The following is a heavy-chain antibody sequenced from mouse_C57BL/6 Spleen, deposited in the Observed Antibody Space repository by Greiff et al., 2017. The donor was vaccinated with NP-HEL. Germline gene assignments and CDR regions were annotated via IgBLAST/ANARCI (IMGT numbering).Heavy chain of an antibody. J-gene: IGHJ4*01. CDR1: GYTFTDYY. CDR2: INPNNGGT. D-gene: IGHD1-1*01. Sequence: EVQLQQSGPELVKPGASVKISCKASGYTFTDYYINWVKQSHGKSLEWIGDINPNNGGTSYNQKFKGKATLTVDKSSSTAYMELRSLTSEDSAVYYCARAPNYYGSSYYAMDYWGQGTAVTVSS. V-gene: IGHV1-26*01. CDR3: ARAPNYYGSSYYAMDY.